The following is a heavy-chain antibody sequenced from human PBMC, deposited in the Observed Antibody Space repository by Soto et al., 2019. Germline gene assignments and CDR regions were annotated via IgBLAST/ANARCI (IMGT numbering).Heavy chain of an antibody. J-gene: IGHJ4*02. D-gene: IGHD3-16*01. Sequence: GGSLRLSCAASGFTFNYFGMHWVRQAPGRGLEWVALIWFDGNIKYYADSVKGRFTISRDNSKNTVYLQMNSLRAEDTAVYYCARDPSLLREGDPGVCDYWGQGTLVTVSS. CDR2: IWFDGNIK. CDR3: ARDPSLLREGDPGVCDY. V-gene: IGHV3-33*01. CDR1: GFTFNYFG.